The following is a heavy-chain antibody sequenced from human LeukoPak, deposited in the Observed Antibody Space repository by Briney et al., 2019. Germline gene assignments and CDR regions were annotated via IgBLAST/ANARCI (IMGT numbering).Heavy chain of an antibody. V-gene: IGHV4-59*01. CDR2: IYYSGGT. Sequence: SETLSLTCTVSGGSISSYYWSWIRQPPGKGLEWIGYIYYSGGTNYNPSLKSRVTISVDTSKNQFSLKLSSVTAADTAVYYCARVVIVSYYMDVWGKGTTVTISS. CDR1: GGSISSYY. J-gene: IGHJ6*03. D-gene: IGHD2-15*01. CDR3: ARVVIVSYYMDV.